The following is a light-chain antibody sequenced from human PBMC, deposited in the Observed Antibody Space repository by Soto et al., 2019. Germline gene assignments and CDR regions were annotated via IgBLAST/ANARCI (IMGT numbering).Light chain of an antibody. J-gene: IGLJ3*02. CDR3: QSYDATNQV. Sequence: NFMLPQPHSVSASPGKTVIISCTRSSGSIASNYVQWYQQRPGSSPTTVIYEDNQRPSGVPDRFSGSIDSSSNSASLTISGLETEDEADYYCQSYDATNQVFGGGTQLTVL. CDR1: SGSIASNY. CDR2: EDN. V-gene: IGLV6-57*01.